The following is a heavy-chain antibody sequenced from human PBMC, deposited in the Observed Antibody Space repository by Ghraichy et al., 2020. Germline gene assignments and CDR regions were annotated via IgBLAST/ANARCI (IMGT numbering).Heavy chain of an antibody. V-gene: IGHV1-2*02. CDR2: INPNSGGT. CDR3: ARENPNSSGLDY. J-gene: IGHJ4*02. D-gene: IGHD6-19*01. CDR1: GYTFTGYY. Sequence: ASVKVSCKASGYTFTGYYMHWVRQAPGQGLEWMGWINPNSGGTNYAQKFQGRVTMTRDTSISTAYMELSRLRSDDTAVYYCARENPNSSGLDYWGQGTLVTVSS.